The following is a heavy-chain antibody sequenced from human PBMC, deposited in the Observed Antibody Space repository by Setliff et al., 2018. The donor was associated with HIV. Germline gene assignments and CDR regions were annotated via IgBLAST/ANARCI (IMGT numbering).Heavy chain of an antibody. CDR1: GYSISSGYY. V-gene: IGHV4-38-2*01. J-gene: IGHJ4*02. D-gene: IGHD2-2*02. CDR3: ARRVGIASVPPVAIRAFDN. Sequence: SETLSLPCVVSGYSISSGYYWGWIRQPPGKGLERIASISHSGSTYHNPSLKSRVTISVDTSKKQFSLKLSSVTAADTVIYYCARRVGIASVPPVAIRAFDNWGQGSLVTVSS. CDR2: ISHSGST.